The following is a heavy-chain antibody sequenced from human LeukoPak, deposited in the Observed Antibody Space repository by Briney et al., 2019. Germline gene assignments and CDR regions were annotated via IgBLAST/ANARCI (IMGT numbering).Heavy chain of an antibody. CDR2: LSGSGGST. Sequence: GGSLRLSCAASGFTFSSYAMSWVRQAPGKGLEWVSSLSGSGGSTYYADSVKGRFTISRDSAKNSLYLQMNSLRAEDTAVYYCARGGFRYFAHWGQGTLVTVSS. J-gene: IGHJ5*02. CDR1: GFTFSSYA. CDR3: ARGGFRYFAH. D-gene: IGHD2-15*01. V-gene: IGHV3-23*01.